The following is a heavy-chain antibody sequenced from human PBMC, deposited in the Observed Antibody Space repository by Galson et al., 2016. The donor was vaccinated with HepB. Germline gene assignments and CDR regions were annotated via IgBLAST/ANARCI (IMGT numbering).Heavy chain of an antibody. D-gene: IGHD3-3*01. CDR2: ISSDGSNK. CDR1: GFTFSSYG. J-gene: IGHJ6*02. V-gene: IGHV3-30*03. Sequence: SLRLSCAASGFTFSSYGMHWVRQAPGKGLEWVAVISSDGSNKYYADSVKGRFTISRDNSKNTLYLQMNSLRAEDTAVYYCAREKPWSEGGAYYGMDVWGQGTTVTVSS. CDR3: AREKPWSEGGAYYGMDV.